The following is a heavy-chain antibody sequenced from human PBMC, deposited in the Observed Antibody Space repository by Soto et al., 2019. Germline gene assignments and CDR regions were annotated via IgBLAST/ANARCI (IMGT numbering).Heavy chain of an antibody. J-gene: IGHJ6*02. Sequence: QVQLVESGGGVVQPGGSLRLSCAASGFTFRNHAMHWVRQAPGKGLECLAVIAHDGSNAFYRDSVKGRFTVSRDNSKPTLYLYMTSLRSEDTGVYYCARGDREDILVVVGARPGEYGTDIWGQGTTVIVSS. CDR3: ARGDREDILVVVGARPGEYGTDI. CDR1: GFTFRNHA. V-gene: IGHV3-30-3*01. CDR2: IAHDGSNA. D-gene: IGHD2-15*01.